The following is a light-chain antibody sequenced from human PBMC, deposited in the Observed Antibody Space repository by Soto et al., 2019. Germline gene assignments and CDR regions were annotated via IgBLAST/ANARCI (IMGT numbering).Light chain of an antibody. Sequence: QSVLTQPPSVSGAPGQRVTISCTGSSSNIGAGFDVHWYQQLPGTAPKLLMFDTTNRPSGVPDRFSVSKSGTSASLAITGLQVEDEADYYCQSYDLSVNDRWVFGGGTKLTVL. CDR2: DTT. J-gene: IGLJ3*02. CDR3: QSYDLSVNDRWV. CDR1: SSNIGAGFD. V-gene: IGLV1-40*01.